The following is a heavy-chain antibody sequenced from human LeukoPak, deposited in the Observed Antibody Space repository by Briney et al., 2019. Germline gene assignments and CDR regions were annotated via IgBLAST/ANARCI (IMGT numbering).Heavy chain of an antibody. CDR3: AKDLGGRIDY. CDR1: GFTYSSYA. V-gene: IGHV3-23*01. CDR2: ISGSSGST. D-gene: IGHD2-15*01. Sequence: GGSLKLTCAASGFTYSSYAMNWVRQAPGTGLNWVSAISGSSGSTYYAESVKSRYTISRDNSKNTLYLQMNSLRAEDTAVYYCAKDLGGRIDYWGQGTLVTVSS. J-gene: IGHJ4*02.